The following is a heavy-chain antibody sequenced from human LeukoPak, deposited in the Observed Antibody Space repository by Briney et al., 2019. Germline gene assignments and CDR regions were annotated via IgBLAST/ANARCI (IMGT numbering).Heavy chain of an antibody. V-gene: IGHV3-74*01. Sequence: TGGSLRLSCAASGFTLRSYWMHWVRQAPGKGLVWVSHINSDGISTTYADSVKGRFTISRDNAKNTLYLQMNSLRAEDTAVYFCARDDGHFGRDWGQGTLVTVSS. CDR3: ARDDGHFGRD. CDR1: GFTLRSYW. J-gene: IGHJ4*02. D-gene: IGHD3-3*01. CDR2: INSDGIST.